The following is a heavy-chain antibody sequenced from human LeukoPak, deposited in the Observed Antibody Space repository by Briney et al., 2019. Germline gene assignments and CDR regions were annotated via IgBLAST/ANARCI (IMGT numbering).Heavy chain of an antibody. CDR1: GYTFTNYG. V-gene: IGHV1-69*05. CDR3: AREHSTIDYYMDV. J-gene: IGHJ6*03. Sequence: GASVKVSCKASGYTFTNYGITWVRQAPGQGLAWMGGIIPIFGTANYAQKFQGRVTITTDESTSTAYMELSSLRSEDTAVYYCAREHSTIDYYMDVWGKGTTVTVSS. D-gene: IGHD2-2*01. CDR2: IIPIFGTA.